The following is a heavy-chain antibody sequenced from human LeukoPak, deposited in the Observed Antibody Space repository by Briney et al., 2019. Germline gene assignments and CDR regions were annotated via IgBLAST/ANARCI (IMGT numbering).Heavy chain of an antibody. CDR1: GFTFSGYD. CDR3: AKEYNSSGYYHYYFDY. Sequence: GRSLRLSCAASGFTFSGYDMSWVRQAPGKGLGWVSVISGSGTGTHYADSVKGRFTISRDNSKNTLHLQMNSLRAEDTAVYYCAKEYNSSGYYHYYFDYWGQGTLVTVSS. CDR2: ISGSGTGT. J-gene: IGHJ4*02. V-gene: IGHV3-23*01. D-gene: IGHD3-22*01.